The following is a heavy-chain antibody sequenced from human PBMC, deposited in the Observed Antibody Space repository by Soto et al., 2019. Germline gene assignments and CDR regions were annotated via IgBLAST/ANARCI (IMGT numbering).Heavy chain of an antibody. Sequence: SVKVSCKASGGTFSSHAISWVRQAPGRGLEWMGGIIPIFGTTNYAQNFRARVTITADESTSTAYMEPSSLTSEDTAVYYCGSVGYCSSTNCLFYYYHYGMDVWGQGTTVTVSS. J-gene: IGHJ6*02. CDR1: GGTFSSHA. D-gene: IGHD2-2*03. CDR3: GSVGYCSSTNCLFYYYHYGMDV. CDR2: IIPIFGTT. V-gene: IGHV1-69*13.